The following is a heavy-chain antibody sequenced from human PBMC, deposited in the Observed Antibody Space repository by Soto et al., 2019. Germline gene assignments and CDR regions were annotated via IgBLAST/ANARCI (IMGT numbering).Heavy chain of an antibody. CDR1: GGTFSSYT. V-gene: IGHV1-69*02. J-gene: IGHJ5*02. CDR2: IIPILGIA. Sequence: ALVKVSCKASGGTFSSYTISWVRQAPGQGLEWMGRIIPILGIANYAQKFQGRVTITADKSTSTAYMELSSLRSEDTAVYYCAGFTFGGVVGFDPWGQGTLVTVSS. CDR3: AGFTFGGVVGFDP. D-gene: IGHD3-16*01.